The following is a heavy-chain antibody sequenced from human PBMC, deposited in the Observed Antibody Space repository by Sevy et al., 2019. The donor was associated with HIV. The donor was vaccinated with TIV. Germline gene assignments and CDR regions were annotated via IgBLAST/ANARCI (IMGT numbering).Heavy chain of an antibody. D-gene: IGHD3-9*01. CDR1: GFTFSTYA. CDR2: LSSDNAGST. V-gene: IGHV3-64D*06. Sequence: GGSLRLSCAASGFTFSTYAMSWVRQAPGKGLEYVSGLSSDNAGSTYYADSVNGRFTISRDNSKNTLYLQMSSLRTEDTAVYYCVKDRIETILWSKGDWFDPWGQGTLVTVSS. CDR3: VKDRIETILWSKGDWFDP. J-gene: IGHJ5*02.